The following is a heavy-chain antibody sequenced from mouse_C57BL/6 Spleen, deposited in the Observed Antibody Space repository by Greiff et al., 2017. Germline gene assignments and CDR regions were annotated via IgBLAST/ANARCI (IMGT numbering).Heavy chain of an antibody. CDR3: ARMSSGYGDYDVDY. D-gene: IGHD3-2*02. V-gene: IGHV1-76*01. CDR2: IYPGSGNT. Sequence: VQLQQSGAELVRPGASVKLSCKASGYTFTDYYINWVKQRPGQGLEWIARIYPGSGNTNYNAKFKGKATLTADKSSSTVYVQLSSLTSEESAVYFCARMSSGYGDYDVDYWGQGTSVTVSS. J-gene: IGHJ4*01. CDR1: GYTFTDYY.